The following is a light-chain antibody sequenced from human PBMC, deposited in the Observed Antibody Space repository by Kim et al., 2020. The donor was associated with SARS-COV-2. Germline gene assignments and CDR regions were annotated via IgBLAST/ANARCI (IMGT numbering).Light chain of an antibody. Sequence: SPGERATRSCRASQSVSSSYLAWYQQKPGQAPRLLIYGASSRATGIPDRFSGSGSGTDFTLTISRLEPEDFAVYYCQQNGSSPWTFGQGTKVDIK. CDR1: QSVSSSY. V-gene: IGKV3-20*01. CDR3: QQNGSSPWT. J-gene: IGKJ1*01. CDR2: GAS.